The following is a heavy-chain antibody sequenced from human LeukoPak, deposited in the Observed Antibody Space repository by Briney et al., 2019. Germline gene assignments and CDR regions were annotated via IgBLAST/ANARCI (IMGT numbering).Heavy chain of an antibody. CDR3: AREITANGMDV. Sequence: GGSLRLSCAASGFTFSGHSMNWVRQAPGKGLEWVSSISSSSSYIYYADSVKGRFTISRDNAKNSLYLQMNSLRAEDTAVYYCAREITANGMDVWGQGTTVTVSS. V-gene: IGHV3-21*01. CDR2: ISSSSSYI. D-gene: IGHD3-10*01. J-gene: IGHJ6*02. CDR1: GFTFSGHS.